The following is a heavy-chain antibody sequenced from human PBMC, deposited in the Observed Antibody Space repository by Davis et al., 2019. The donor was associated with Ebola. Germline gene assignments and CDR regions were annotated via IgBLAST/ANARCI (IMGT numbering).Heavy chain of an antibody. CDR1: GFTFSSYG. CDR2: IRYDGSNK. CDR3: ARWLAAAGTRPYYYYGMDV. V-gene: IGHV3-30*02. Sequence: GESLKISCAASGFTFSSYGMHWVRQAPGKGLEWVAFIRYDGSNKYYADSVKGRFTISRDNSKNTLYLQMNSLRAEDTAVYYCARWLAAAGTRPYYYYGMDVWGKGTTVTVSS. D-gene: IGHD6-13*01. J-gene: IGHJ6*04.